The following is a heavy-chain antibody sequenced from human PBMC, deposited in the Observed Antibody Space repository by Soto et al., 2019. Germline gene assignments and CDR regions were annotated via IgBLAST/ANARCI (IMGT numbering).Heavy chain of an antibody. CDR1: GFTFSSYC. Sequence: GGSLRLSCAASGFTFSSYCMNWVRQAPGKGLEWVSSISSSSSYIYYADSVKGRFTISRDNAKNSLYLQMNSLRAEDTAVYYCAREGSGAFDIWGQGTMVTVSS. D-gene: IGHD2-15*01. J-gene: IGHJ3*02. CDR3: AREGSGAFDI. CDR2: ISSSSSYI. V-gene: IGHV3-21*01.